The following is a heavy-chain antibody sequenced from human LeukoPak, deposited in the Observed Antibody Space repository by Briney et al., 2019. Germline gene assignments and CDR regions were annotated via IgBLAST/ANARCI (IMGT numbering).Heavy chain of an antibody. D-gene: IGHD2-15*01. Sequence: GGSLRLSCAASEFTFSTHSMHWVRRAPGKGLEWVTLISYDGSGKLYADSVKGRFTISRDNSKNTLFLQMSSLRDEDTAIYYCARDGSYCSGGSCYTGEYFQHWGQGTLVTVSS. CDR2: ISYDGSGK. CDR3: ARDGSYCSGGSCYTGEYFQH. J-gene: IGHJ1*01. V-gene: IGHV3-30*04. CDR1: EFTFSTHS.